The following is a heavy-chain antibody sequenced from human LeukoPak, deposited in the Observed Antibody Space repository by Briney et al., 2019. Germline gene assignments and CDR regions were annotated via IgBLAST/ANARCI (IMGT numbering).Heavy chain of an antibody. CDR1: GYSFTNYW. CDR2: IYPDDSDT. Sequence: GESLKISCKGSGYSFTNYWIGWVRQMPGKGLEWMGIIYPDDSDTRYSPSFQGQVTISADKSISTAYLQWSSLKASHTAMYYCARRGSEGGDYGDYWGQGTLVTVSS. D-gene: IGHD1-26*01. CDR3: ARRGSEGGDYGDY. J-gene: IGHJ4*02. V-gene: IGHV5-51*01.